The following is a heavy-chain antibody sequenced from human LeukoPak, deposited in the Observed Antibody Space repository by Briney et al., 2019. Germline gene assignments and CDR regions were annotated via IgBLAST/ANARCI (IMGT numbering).Heavy chain of an antibody. D-gene: IGHD4-17*01. Sequence: PGGSLRLSCAASGFTFSTYSMNWVRQAPGKGLEWVSHISSSSSFRHYADSVRGRFTISRDNAKNSLYLEMNSLRAEDTAVYYCARDYGTRGSNYGMDVWGQGTTVTVSS. CDR1: GFTFSTYS. J-gene: IGHJ6*02. V-gene: IGHV3-21*05. CDR3: ARDYGTRGSNYGMDV. CDR2: ISSSSSFR.